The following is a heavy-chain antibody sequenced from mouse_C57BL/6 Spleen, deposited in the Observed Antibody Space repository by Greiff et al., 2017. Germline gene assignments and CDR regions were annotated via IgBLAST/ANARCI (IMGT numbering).Heavy chain of an antibody. CDR3: ARWGGSSHWYFDV. V-gene: IGHV1-39*01. J-gene: IGHJ1*03. CDR2: LNPNYGTT. CDR1: GYSFTDYN. Sequence: VQLQQSGPELVKPGASVKISCKASGYSFTDYNMNWVKQSNGKSLEWIGVLNPNYGTTSYNQKFKGKATLTVDQSSSPAYMQLNSLTSEDSAVYYCARWGGSSHWYFDVWGTGTTVTVSS. D-gene: IGHD1-1*01.